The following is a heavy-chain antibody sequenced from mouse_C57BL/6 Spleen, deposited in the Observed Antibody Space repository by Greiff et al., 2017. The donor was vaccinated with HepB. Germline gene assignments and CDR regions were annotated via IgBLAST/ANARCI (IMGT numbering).Heavy chain of an antibody. D-gene: IGHD1-1*01. V-gene: IGHV6-3*01. CDR3: TLYYYGSSFYFDY. CDR1: GFTFSNYW. J-gene: IGHJ2*01. CDR2: IRLKSDNYAT. Sequence: EVMLVESGGGLVQPGGSMKLSCVASGFTFSNYWMNWVRQSPEKGLEWVAQIRLKSDNYATHYAESVKGRFTISRDDSKSSVYLQMNNLRAEDTGIYYCTLYYYGSSFYFDYWGQGTTLTVSS.